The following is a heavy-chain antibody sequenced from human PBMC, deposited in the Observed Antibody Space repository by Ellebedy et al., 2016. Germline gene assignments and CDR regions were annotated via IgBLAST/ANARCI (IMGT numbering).Heavy chain of an antibody. D-gene: IGHD3-16*02. CDR2: IYPDDSDT. Sequence: KVSXXASGYSFTNYRIGWVRQMPGKGLEWMGVIYPDDSDTKYSPSFQGQVTISADKSISTAYLQWSSLKASDTAMYYCARSDSNYDYVWGSYRYGPIDYWGQGTLVIVSS. J-gene: IGHJ4*02. CDR3: ARSDSNYDYVWGSYRYGPIDY. V-gene: IGHV5-51*01. CDR1: GYSFTNYR.